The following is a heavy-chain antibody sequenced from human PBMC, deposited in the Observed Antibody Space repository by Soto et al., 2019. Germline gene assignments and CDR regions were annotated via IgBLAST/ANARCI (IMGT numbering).Heavy chain of an antibody. D-gene: IGHD3-10*01. CDR3: ARWSKDSYPGSRIFDF. CDR1: GFTFGSRA. Sequence: EVQLLVSGGDLVQPGGSLTLSCVASGFTFGSRAMSWVRQAPGEGLEWVSTISDSGGDSKSADSVRGRFAISRDNYKNTLYLQMSSLRAEDSAVYYCARWSKDSYPGSRIFDFWGRGTLVTVSS. V-gene: IGHV3-23*01. J-gene: IGHJ4*02. CDR2: ISDSGGDS.